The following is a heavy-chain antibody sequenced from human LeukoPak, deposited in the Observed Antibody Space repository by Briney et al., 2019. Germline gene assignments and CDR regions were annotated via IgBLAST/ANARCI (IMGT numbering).Heavy chain of an antibody. D-gene: IGHD6-13*01. CDR1: GFTFSSYG. Sequence: GGSLRLSCAASGFTFSSYGMTWVRQAPGKGLEWVSYISSSRSYIYYADSVKGRFTISRDNAKNSLYLQMNSLRAEDTAVYYCARFIAAPYYFDYWGRGTLVTVSS. CDR2: ISSSRSYI. V-gene: IGHV3-21*05. J-gene: IGHJ4*02. CDR3: ARFIAAPYYFDY.